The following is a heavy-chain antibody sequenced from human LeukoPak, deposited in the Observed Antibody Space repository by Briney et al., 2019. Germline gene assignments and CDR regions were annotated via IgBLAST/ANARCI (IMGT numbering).Heavy chain of an antibody. V-gene: IGHV3-30*02. J-gene: IGHJ4*02. CDR2: IRFDGTNK. CDR1: GFTFSNYG. Sequence: PGGSLRLSCAASGFTFSNYGMHWVRQAPGKGLEWVAFIRFDGTNKYYADSVKGRLTISRDNSKNTLYLQMNSLRAEDTAVYYCARDRVHNWNAPWDYWGQGTLVTVSS. D-gene: IGHD1-20*01. CDR3: ARDRVHNWNAPWDY.